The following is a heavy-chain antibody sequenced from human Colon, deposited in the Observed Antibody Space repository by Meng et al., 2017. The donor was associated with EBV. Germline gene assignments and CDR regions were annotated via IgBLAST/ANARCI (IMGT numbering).Heavy chain of an antibody. Sequence: QVQLQESGPGLVKLSQTLSLTCTVSGDSISSTDYYWSWVRQPPGKGLEWIGYIYYSGSTYYNPSLKSRVIISVDTSKNQFSLRLNSVTAADTAVYYCASLYGDSSVWYLDLWGRGTLVTVSS. CDR3: ASLYGDSSVWYLDL. J-gene: IGHJ2*01. V-gene: IGHV4-30-4*01. CDR1: GDSISSTDYY. D-gene: IGHD4-17*01. CDR2: IYYSGST.